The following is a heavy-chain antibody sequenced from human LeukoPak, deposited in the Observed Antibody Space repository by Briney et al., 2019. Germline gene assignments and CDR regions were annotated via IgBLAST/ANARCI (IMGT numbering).Heavy chain of an antibody. Sequence: GGFLRLSCTASGFTFSSYPFHWVRQAPGKGLQWVAVIGYDGVNKFYTDSVKGRFTISRDDSKSTLYLQMDSLRADDTAVYYCARDFLRGAPDYLDLWGQGTLVTVSS. CDR1: GFTFSSYP. J-gene: IGHJ4*02. D-gene: IGHD3-10*01. V-gene: IGHV3-30*04. CDR3: ARDFLRGAPDYLDL. CDR2: IGYDGVNK.